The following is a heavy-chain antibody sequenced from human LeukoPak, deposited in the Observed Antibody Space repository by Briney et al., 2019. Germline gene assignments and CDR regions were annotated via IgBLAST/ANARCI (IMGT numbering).Heavy chain of an antibody. CDR1: GFTFSSYS. J-gene: IGHJ3*02. D-gene: IGHD3-16*02. V-gene: IGHV3-48*01. Sequence: GGSLRLSCAASGFTFSSYSMNWVRQAPGKGLEWVSYISSSSSTIYYADSVKGRFTISRDNAKNSLYLLMNSLRAEDTAVYYCARGPYVWGSYRPNDAFDIWGQGTMVTVSS. CDR2: ISSSSSTI. CDR3: ARGPYVWGSYRPNDAFDI.